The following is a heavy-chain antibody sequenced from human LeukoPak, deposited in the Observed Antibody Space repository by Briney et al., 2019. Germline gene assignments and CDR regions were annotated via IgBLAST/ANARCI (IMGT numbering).Heavy chain of an antibody. V-gene: IGHV3-33*01. J-gene: IGHJ6*02. CDR1: GFNFLSFG. Sequence: GRSLRLSCEASGFNFLSFGMHWARQAPGKGLEWVAVIWFDGSGESYADSVKGRFTISRDNSKNTLYLEMNSLRDEDTAIYYCARGGLEVAGMDVWGQGTTVIVSS. CDR3: ARGGLEVAGMDV. D-gene: IGHD3-3*01. CDR2: IWFDGSGE.